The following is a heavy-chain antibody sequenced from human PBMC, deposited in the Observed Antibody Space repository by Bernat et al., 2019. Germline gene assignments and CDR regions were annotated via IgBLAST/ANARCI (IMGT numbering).Heavy chain of an antibody. Sequence: EVQLVESGGGLVKPGGSLRLSCAASGFTFSRYSMNWVRQAPGKGLEWVSSISSSRSYIYYADSVKGRFTISRDNAKNSLYLQMNSLRAEDTAVYYCARGLDCSSSCVTGPFDIRGQGTMVTVSS. J-gene: IGHJ3*02. CDR2: ISSSRSYI. D-gene: IGHD2-2*01. CDR3: ARGLDCSSSCVTGPFDI. V-gene: IGHV3-21*01. CDR1: GFTFSRYS.